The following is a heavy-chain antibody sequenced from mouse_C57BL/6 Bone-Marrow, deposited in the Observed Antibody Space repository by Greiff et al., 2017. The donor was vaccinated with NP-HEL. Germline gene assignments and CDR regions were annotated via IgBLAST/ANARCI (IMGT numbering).Heavy chain of an antibody. J-gene: IGHJ1*03. CDR1: GYTFTSYW. D-gene: IGHD1-1*01. V-gene: IGHV1-72*01. CDR2: IDPNSGGT. Sequence: VQLQQPGAELVKPGASVKLSCKASGYTFTSYWMHWVKQRPGRGLEWIGRIDPNSGGTTYNEKFKSKATLTVDKPSSTAYMQLSSLTSDDSAVDYCARSPRYYGSSYWYFDVWGTGTTVTVSS. CDR3: ARSPRYYGSSYWYFDV.